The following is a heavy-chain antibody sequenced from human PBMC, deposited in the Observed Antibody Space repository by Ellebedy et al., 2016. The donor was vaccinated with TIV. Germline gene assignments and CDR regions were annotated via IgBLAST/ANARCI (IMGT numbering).Heavy chain of an antibody. Sequence: SETLSLTXTVSGGSISSGGYYWSWIRQHPGKGLEWIGYIYYSGSTYYNPSLKSRVTISVDTSKNQFSLKLSSVTAADTAVYYCARSTHYYDSSGQDAFDIWGQGTMVTVSS. CDR1: GGSISSGGYY. V-gene: IGHV4-31*03. CDR2: IYYSGST. J-gene: IGHJ3*02. D-gene: IGHD3-22*01. CDR3: ARSTHYYDSSGQDAFDI.